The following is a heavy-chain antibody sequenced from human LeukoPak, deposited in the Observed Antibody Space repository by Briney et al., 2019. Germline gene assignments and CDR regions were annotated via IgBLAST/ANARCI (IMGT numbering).Heavy chain of an antibody. CDR3: ARDSFLHGSGRYEDDAFDI. CDR1: RGSISSGGYY. Sequence: SETLSLTCTVSRGSISSGGYYWSWIRQHPGKGLEWIGYIYYSGSTYYNPSLKSRVTISVDTSKNQFSLKLSSVTAADTAVYYCARDSFLHGSGRYEDDAFDIWGQGTMVTVSS. J-gene: IGHJ3*02. D-gene: IGHD1-14*01. V-gene: IGHV4-31*03. CDR2: IYYSGST.